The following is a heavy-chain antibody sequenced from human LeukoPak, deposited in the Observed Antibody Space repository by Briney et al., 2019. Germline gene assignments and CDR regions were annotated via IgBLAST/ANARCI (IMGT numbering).Heavy chain of an antibody. Sequence: GGSLRLSCAASAFTFSIYAMSWVRQAPGKGLEWVSYISSSSSTIYYADSVKGRFTISRDNAKNSLYLQMNSLRAEDTAVYYCAELGITMIGGVWGKGTTVTISS. D-gene: IGHD3-10*02. CDR1: AFTFSIYA. J-gene: IGHJ6*04. CDR2: ISSSSSTI. V-gene: IGHV3-48*04. CDR3: AELGITMIGGV.